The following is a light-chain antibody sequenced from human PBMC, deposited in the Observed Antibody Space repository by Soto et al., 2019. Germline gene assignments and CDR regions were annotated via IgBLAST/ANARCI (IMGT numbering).Light chain of an antibody. J-gene: IGKJ2*01. Sequence: IQMTQSPSSLSASVGDRVTITCRASQRIGTYLNWYQQRPGKAPKLLISPISTFQRGFPSRFRGRGSGTGFTLTIPCLQPEDCGTYDCHQSYSTPFTFGQGTKLEI. CDR2: PIS. CDR1: QRIGTY. V-gene: IGKV1-39*01. CDR3: HQSYSTPFT.